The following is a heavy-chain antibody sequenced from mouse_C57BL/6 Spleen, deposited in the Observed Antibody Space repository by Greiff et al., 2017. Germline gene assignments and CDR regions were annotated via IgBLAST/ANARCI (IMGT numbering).Heavy chain of an antibody. CDR2: IWRGGSR. CDR3: AKGLNWGYFDY. J-gene: IGHJ2*01. Sequence: VQRVESGPGLVQPSQSLSITCTVSGFSLTSYGVHWVRQSPGKGLEWLGVIWRGGSRDYNAAFISRLSITKDNSKSQVFFKMKSLQSDDTAIYYCAKGLNWGYFDYWGQGTTVT. D-gene: IGHD4-1*01. CDR1: GFSLTSYG. V-gene: IGHV2-5*01.